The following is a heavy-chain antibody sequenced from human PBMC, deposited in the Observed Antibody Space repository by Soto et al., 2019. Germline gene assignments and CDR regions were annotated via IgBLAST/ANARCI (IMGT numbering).Heavy chain of an antibody. CDR1: GGSISTYY. CDR3: ARGGRDGFDF. J-gene: IGHJ3*01. Sequence: QVQLQESGPGLVKPSETLSLTCTVSGGSISTYYWNWIRQSAGKGLEWIGRVYISGSTNYHPSLKSRVAMSVDTSNNQFSLKVTSVTAADTAVYYCARGGRDGFDFWGQGTMVTVSS. CDR2: VYISGST. V-gene: IGHV4-4*07.